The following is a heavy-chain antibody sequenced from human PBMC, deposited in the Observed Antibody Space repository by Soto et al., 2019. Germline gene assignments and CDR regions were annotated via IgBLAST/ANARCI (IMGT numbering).Heavy chain of an antibody. Sequence: GGSLRLSCAASGFTFSSYAMSWVRQAPGKGLEWVSAISGSGGSTYYADSVKGRFTISRDNSKNTLYLQMNSLRAEDTAVYYFAKGWYYYDSSGYYHPSYFDYGGQGTLVTVSS. CDR1: GFTFSSYA. CDR2: ISGSGGST. V-gene: IGHV3-23*01. CDR3: AKGWYYYDSSGYYHPSYFDY. J-gene: IGHJ4*02. D-gene: IGHD3-22*01.